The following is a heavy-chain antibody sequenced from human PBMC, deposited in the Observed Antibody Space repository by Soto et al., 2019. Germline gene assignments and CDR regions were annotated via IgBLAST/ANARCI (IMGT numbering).Heavy chain of an antibody. J-gene: IGHJ6*02. D-gene: IGHD3-3*02. Sequence: ASVKVSCKASGYTFTSYGISWVRQAPGQGLEWMGWISAYNGNTNYAQKLQGRVTMTTDTSTSTAYMELRSLRSDDTAVYYCARDLGLCIFDYYYYYGMDVWGQGTTVTVSS. CDR3: ARDLGLCIFDYYYYYGMDV. CDR1: GYTFTSYG. CDR2: ISAYNGNT. V-gene: IGHV1-18*01.